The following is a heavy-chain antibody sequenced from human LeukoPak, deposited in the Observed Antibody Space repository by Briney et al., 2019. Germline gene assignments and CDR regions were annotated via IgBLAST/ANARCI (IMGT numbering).Heavy chain of an antibody. Sequence: GGSLRLSCAASGFTFSRYSMNWVRQAPGKGLEWISYISISGSTIYYADSVRGRFTISRDNAKNSLYLQMNSLRAEDTAVYYCATSYSGWGQGTLVTVSS. D-gene: IGHD6-13*01. J-gene: IGHJ4*02. CDR3: ATSYSG. CDR2: ISISGSTI. CDR1: GFTFSRYS. V-gene: IGHV3-48*04.